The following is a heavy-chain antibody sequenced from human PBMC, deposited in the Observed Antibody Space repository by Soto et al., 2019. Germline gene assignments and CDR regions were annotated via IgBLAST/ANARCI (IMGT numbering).Heavy chain of an antibody. D-gene: IGHD1-26*01. V-gene: IGHV3-48*03. J-gene: IGHJ4*02. CDR1: GFSFSRFE. CDR2: VSSSSDVI. Sequence: PGGSLRLSCAASGFSFSRFEMNWVRQAPGKGLEWVSYVSSSSDVIYYADSVKGRFTISRDNAKNSLYLQMSSLRAEDTAVYFCAKDLGSYLSPAFDYWGLGTPVTVS. CDR3: AKDLGSYLSPAFDY.